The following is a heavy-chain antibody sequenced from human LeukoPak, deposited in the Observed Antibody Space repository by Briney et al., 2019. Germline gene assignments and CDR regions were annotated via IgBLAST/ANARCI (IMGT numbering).Heavy chain of an antibody. CDR3: ARDYCSITTCYWIDP. J-gene: IGHJ5*02. Sequence: SETLSLTCTVSGDSISNRNYYWSWIRQPAGKGLEWIGRIHTSGSTNYNPSLKSRVTMSVDTSKNQFSLKLSSVTAADTAVYYCARDYCSITTCYWIDPWGQGTLVTVSS. CDR2: IHTSGST. D-gene: IGHD2-2*01. CDR1: GDSISNRNYY. V-gene: IGHV4-61*02.